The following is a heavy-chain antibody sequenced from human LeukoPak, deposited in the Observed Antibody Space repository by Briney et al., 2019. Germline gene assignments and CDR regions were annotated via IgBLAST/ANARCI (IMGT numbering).Heavy chain of an antibody. CDR3: AREDILTGYINWFDP. Sequence: GASVKVSCKASGGTFSSYAISWVRQAPGQGLEWMGGIIPIFGTANYAQKFQGRVTITADKSTSTAYMELSSLRSEDTAVYYCAREDILTGYINWFDPWGQGTLVTVSS. CDR2: IIPIFGTA. D-gene: IGHD3-9*01. CDR1: GGTFSSYA. J-gene: IGHJ5*02. V-gene: IGHV1-69*06.